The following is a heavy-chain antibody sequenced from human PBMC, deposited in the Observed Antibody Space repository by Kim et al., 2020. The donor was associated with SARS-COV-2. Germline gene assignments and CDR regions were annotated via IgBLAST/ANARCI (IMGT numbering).Heavy chain of an antibody. D-gene: IGHD2-2*01. J-gene: IGHJ6*02. Sequence: GGSLRLSCAASGFTFSNAWMSWVRQAPGKGLEWVGRIKSKTDGGTTDYAAPVKGRFTISRDDSKNTLYLQMNSLKTEDTAVYYCTTGDQPFTPYYYYYGMDVWGQGTTVTVSS. CDR2: IKSKTDGGTT. CDR1: GFTFSNAW. V-gene: IGHV3-15*01. CDR3: TTGDQPFTPYYYYYGMDV.